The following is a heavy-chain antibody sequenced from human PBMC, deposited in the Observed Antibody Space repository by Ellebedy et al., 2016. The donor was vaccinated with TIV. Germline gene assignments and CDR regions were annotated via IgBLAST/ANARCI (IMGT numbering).Heavy chain of an antibody. CDR2: IYYSGST. CDR3: AKDLTSSRYYYYGMDV. Sequence: MPSETLSLTCTVSGGSISSYYWSWIRQPPGKGLEWIGYIYYSGSTYYNPSLKSRVTISVDTSKNQFSLKLSSVTAADTAVYYCAKDLTSSRYYYYGMDVWGQGTTVTVSS. D-gene: IGHD2-2*01. CDR1: GGSISSYY. J-gene: IGHJ6*02. V-gene: IGHV4-59*12.